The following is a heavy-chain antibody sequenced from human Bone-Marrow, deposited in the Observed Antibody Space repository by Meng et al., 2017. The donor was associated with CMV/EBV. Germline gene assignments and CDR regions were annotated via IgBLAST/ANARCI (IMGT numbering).Heavy chain of an antibody. CDR2: IKQDGSET. CDR1: GFMFSRYW. Sequence: GGSLRLSCAASGFMFSRYWMSWVRQAPGKGLEWVAIIKQDGSETRYVDSVKGRFTISKDSAKNTLYLQMNSLRAEDTAVYYCARDAYYYDSSGYPAEYDYWGQGTLVTVSS. D-gene: IGHD3-22*01. J-gene: IGHJ4*02. CDR3: ARDAYYYDSSGYPAEYDY. V-gene: IGHV3-7*01.